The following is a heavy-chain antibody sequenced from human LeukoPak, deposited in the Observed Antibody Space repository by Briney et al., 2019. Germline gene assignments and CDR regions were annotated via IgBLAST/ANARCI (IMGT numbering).Heavy chain of an antibody. Sequence: GGSLRLSCAASGFTFSSYAMHWVRQAPGKGLEWVAVISYDGSNKYYADSVKGRFTISRDNSKNALYLQMNSLRVEDTAVYYCAIDPNWGTHSWGQGVLVTVSS. CDR1: GFTFSSYA. V-gene: IGHV3-30*04. CDR3: AIDPNWGTHS. J-gene: IGHJ4*02. CDR2: ISYDGSNK. D-gene: IGHD7-27*01.